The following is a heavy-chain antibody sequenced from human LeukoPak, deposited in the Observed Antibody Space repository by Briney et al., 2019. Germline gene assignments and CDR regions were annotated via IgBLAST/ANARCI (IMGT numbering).Heavy chain of an antibody. J-gene: IGHJ4*02. Sequence: GGSLRLSCAASGFTFSNYWMHWVRQAPGKGLVWVSRINSDGINTSYADSVKGRFTISRDNAKNTLNLQMNSLRAEDTAVYYCARRSGIAVAGAFDYWGQGTLVTVSS. CDR1: GFTFSNYW. CDR2: INSDGINT. CDR3: ARRSGIAVAGAFDY. D-gene: IGHD6-19*01. V-gene: IGHV3-74*01.